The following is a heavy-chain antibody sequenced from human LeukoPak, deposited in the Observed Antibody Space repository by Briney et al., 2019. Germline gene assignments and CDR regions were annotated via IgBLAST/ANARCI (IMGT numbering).Heavy chain of an antibody. Sequence: GGSLRLSCAASGFTLSSNGMTWVRQAPGKGLEWVSTISDSGGGAYYADSVKGRFTISRDSSRSTLYLQMHSLRAEDTAVYYCAKDRPYISSWYGCSTPWGQGTLVTVSS. CDR3: AKDRPYISSWYGCSTP. J-gene: IGHJ5*02. CDR2: ISDSGGGA. D-gene: IGHD6-13*01. CDR1: GFTLSSNG. V-gene: IGHV3-23*01.